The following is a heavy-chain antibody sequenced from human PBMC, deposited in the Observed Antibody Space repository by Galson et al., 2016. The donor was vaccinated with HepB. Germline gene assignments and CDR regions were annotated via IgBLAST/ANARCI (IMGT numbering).Heavy chain of an antibody. CDR2: ISAYSGNT. D-gene: IGHD6-13*01. CDR1: GYTFTNNG. Sequence: SVKVSCKASGYTFTNNGISWVRQAPGQGPEWMAWISAYSGNTNYAQKLLDRVTLTKDTSASTVYMELRRLRSDDTAMYYCARDRDAALDYWGQGALVTVSS. CDR3: ARDRDAALDY. J-gene: IGHJ4*02. V-gene: IGHV1-18*01.